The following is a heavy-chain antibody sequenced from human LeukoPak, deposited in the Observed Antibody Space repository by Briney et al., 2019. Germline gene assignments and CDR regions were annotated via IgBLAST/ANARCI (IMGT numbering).Heavy chain of an antibody. V-gene: IGHV1-2*02. CDR1: GYTFTGYY. D-gene: IGHD2/OR15-2a*01. J-gene: IGHJ4*02. CDR2: INPNSGGT. Sequence: ASVKVSCKASGYTFTGYYMHWVRQAPGQGLEWMGWINPNSGGTNYAQKFQGRVTMTRDTSISTAYMELSSLRSEDTAVYYCARDSALTSPLDYWGQGTLVTVSS. CDR3: ARDSALTSPLDY.